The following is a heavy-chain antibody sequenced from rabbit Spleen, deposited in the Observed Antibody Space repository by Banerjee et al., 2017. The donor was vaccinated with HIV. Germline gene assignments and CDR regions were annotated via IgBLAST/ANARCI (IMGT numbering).Heavy chain of an antibody. CDR1: GFSFSSSDY. Sequence: QSLEESGGDLVKPGASLTLTCTASGFSFSSSDYMCWVRQAPGKGLEWISCIAGSSTGFTYSATWAKGRFTISRTSSTTVTLQMTSLTAADTATYFCARDLTDVIGWNFGWWGQGTLVTVS. CDR2: IAGSSTGFT. CDR3: ARDLTDVIGWNFGW. V-gene: IGHV1S40*01. J-gene: IGHJ4*01. D-gene: IGHD1-1*01.